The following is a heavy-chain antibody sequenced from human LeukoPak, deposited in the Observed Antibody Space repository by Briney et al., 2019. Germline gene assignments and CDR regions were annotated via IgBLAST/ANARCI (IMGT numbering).Heavy chain of an antibody. D-gene: IGHD4-23*01. J-gene: IGHJ6*01. CDR3: ASGKVGYYYGMDV. Sequence: SVKVSCKASGGTFTSYAISWVRQAPGQGLEWMGGIIPIFGTANYAQKFQGRVTITADESTSTAYMELSSLRSEDTAVYYCASGKVGYYYGMDVWGQGTTVTVSS. CDR2: IIPIFGTA. CDR1: GGTFTSYA. V-gene: IGHV1-69*13.